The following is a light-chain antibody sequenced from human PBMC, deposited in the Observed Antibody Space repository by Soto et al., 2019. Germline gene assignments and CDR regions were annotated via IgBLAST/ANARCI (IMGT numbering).Light chain of an antibody. J-gene: IGKJ4*01. CDR1: QSAGTN. V-gene: IGKV3-15*01. CDR3: QQYNNWPPLT. Sequence: EIVMTQSPVTLSVSPGGGATLSCRASQSAGTNLAWYQQQPGQPPRLLIYGASIRATGVPGRFSGSGSGTEFTLTISSLQSEDSAVYYCQQYNNWPPLTFGGGTKVEIE. CDR2: GAS.